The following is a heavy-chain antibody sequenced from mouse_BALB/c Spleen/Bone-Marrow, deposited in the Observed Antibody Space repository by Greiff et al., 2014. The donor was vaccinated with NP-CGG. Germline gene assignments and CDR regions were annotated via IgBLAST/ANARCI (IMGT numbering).Heavy chain of an antibody. V-gene: IGHV1-18*01. CDR3: ARGDYYSSSSFAY. CDR2: INPYNGGT. Sequence: VQLKESGPELVKPGASMKISCKASGYSFTGYTMNWVKQSHGKNLEWIGLINPYNGGTSYNQKFKGKATLTVDKSSGTAYMELLSLTSEDSAVYYCARGDYYSSSSFAYWGQGTLVTVSA. J-gene: IGHJ3*01. CDR1: GYSFTGYT. D-gene: IGHD1-1*01.